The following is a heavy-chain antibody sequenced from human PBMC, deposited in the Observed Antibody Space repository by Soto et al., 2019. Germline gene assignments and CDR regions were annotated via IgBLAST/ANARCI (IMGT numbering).Heavy chain of an antibody. CDR2: ISGSGVST. CDR3: AKDRQGSYFDY. Sequence: EVQLLESGGGLVQPGGSLRLSCAASGLTFSSYAMNWVRQAPGKGLEWVSTISGSGVSTYYADSVKGRFTISRDNSKNTLYLQMNSLRAEDTAVYYCAKDRQGSYFDYWGQGTLVTVSS. J-gene: IGHJ4*02. V-gene: IGHV3-23*01. D-gene: IGHD1-26*01. CDR1: GLTFSSYA.